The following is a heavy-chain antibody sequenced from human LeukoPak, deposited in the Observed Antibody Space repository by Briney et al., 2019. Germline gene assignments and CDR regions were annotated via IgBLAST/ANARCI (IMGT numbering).Heavy chain of an antibody. D-gene: IGHD4-17*01. J-gene: IGHJ1*01. V-gene: IGHV1-69*05. Sequence: SVKVSCKASGGTFSSYAISWVRQARGQGLEWMGGIIPIFGTANYAQKFQGRVTITTDESTSTAYMELSSLRSEDTAVYYCARGLETTVTMLAEYFQHWGQGTLVTVSS. CDR3: ARGLETTVTMLAEYFQH. CDR1: GGTFSSYA. CDR2: IIPIFGTA.